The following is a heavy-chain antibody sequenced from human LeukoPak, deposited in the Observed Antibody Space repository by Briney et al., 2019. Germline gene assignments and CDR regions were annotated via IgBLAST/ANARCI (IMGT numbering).Heavy chain of an antibody. D-gene: IGHD2-2*01. Sequence: ASVKVSCKASGYTFTSYDINWVRLATGQGLEWMGWMNPNSGNTGYAQKFQGRVTITTDESTSTAYMGLRSLRSDDTAVYYCASSFPAAHRGYYYMDVWGKGTTVTVSS. CDR2: MNPNSGNT. CDR3: ASSFPAAHRGYYYMDV. V-gene: IGHV1-8*01. J-gene: IGHJ6*03. CDR1: GYTFTSYD.